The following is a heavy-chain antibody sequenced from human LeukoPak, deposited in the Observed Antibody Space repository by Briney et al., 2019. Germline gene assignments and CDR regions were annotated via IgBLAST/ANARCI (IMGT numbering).Heavy chain of an antibody. CDR3: AKDGSSGYYFDLFDY. D-gene: IGHD3-22*01. Sequence: GGSLRLPCAASGFTFDDYAMHWVRQAPGKGLEWVSGISWNSGSIGYADSVKGRFTISRDNAKNSLYLQMNSLRAEDTALYYCAKDGSSGYYFDLFDYWGQGTLVTVSS. CDR2: ISWNSGSI. CDR1: GFTFDDYA. J-gene: IGHJ4*02. V-gene: IGHV3-9*01.